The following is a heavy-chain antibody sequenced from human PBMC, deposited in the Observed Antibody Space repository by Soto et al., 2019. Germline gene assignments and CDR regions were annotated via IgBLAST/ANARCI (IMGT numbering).Heavy chain of an antibody. V-gene: IGHV3-23*01. D-gene: IGHD6-13*01. CDR2: ISGSGGST. CDR3: AKDVRGYSSSWFEYFQH. Sequence: GGSLRLSCAASGFTFSSYAMSWVRQAPGKGLEWVSAISGSGGSTYYADSVKGRFTISRDNSKNTLYLQMNSLRAEDTAVYYCAKDVRGYSSSWFEYFQHWGQGTLVTVSS. CDR1: GFTFSSYA. J-gene: IGHJ1*01.